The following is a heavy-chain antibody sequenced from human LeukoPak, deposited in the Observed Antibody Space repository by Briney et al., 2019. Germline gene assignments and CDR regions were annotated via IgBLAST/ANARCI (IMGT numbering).Heavy chain of an antibody. J-gene: IGHJ3*02. Sequence: SETLSLTCGVSGYSISSGYYWGWIRQPPGKGLEWIGSIYHSGSTYYNPSLKSRVTISVDTSKNQFSLKLSSVTAADTAVYYCARDGSYYKRGAFDIWGQGTMVTVSS. CDR2: IYHSGST. CDR1: GYSISSGYY. V-gene: IGHV4-38-2*02. D-gene: IGHD1-26*01. CDR3: ARDGSYYKRGAFDI.